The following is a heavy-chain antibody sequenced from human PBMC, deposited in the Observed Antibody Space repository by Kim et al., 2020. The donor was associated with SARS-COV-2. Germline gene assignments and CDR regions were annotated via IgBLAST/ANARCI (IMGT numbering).Heavy chain of an antibody. V-gene: IGHV3-15*01. CDR2: KTDGGTT. J-gene: IGHJ4*02. Sequence: KTDGGTTDYAAPVKVRFTISIDDSKNTLYLQMNSLKPEDTAVYYCTTGPYWGQGTLVTVSS. CDR3: TTGPY.